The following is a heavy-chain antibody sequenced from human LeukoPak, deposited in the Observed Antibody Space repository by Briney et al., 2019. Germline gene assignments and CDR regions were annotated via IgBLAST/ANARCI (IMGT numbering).Heavy chain of an antibody. J-gene: IGHJ4*02. Sequence: SETLSLTSAVYGGSFSGYYWSWIRQPPGKGLEWIGEINHSGSTNYNPSLKSRVTISVDTSKNQFSLKLSSVTAADTAVYYCARLTRGVTDYWGQGTLVTVSS. CDR3: ARLTRGVTDY. D-gene: IGHD3-10*01. CDR1: GGSFSGYY. CDR2: INHSGST. V-gene: IGHV4-34*01.